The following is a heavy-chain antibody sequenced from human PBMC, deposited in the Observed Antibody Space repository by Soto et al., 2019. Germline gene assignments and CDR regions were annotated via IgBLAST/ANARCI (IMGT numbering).Heavy chain of an antibody. Sequence: QVQLVQSGAEVKKPGSSVKVSCKASGGTFSSYAISWVRQAPGQGLEWMGGIIPIFGTANYAPKFQGRVTINANKSTSTAYMELSSVRSEGTAVYYCAREKRAYSGYDSPPRYFDYWGQGTLVTVSS. D-gene: IGHD5-12*01. CDR1: GGTFSSYA. V-gene: IGHV1-69*06. CDR3: AREKRAYSGYDSPPRYFDY. CDR2: IIPIFGTA. J-gene: IGHJ4*02.